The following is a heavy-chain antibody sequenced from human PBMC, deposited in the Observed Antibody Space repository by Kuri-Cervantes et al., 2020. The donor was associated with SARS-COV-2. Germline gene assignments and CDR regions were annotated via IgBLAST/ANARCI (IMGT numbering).Heavy chain of an antibody. J-gene: IGHJ4*02. CDR2: INPNSGGT. Sequence: ASVTVSCKASGYTFTGYYMHWVRQAPGQGLEWMGWINPNSGGTNYAQKFQGRVTMTRDTSTSTAYMELSRLRSDDTAVYYCARPMYSGSYYGGWGTFDYWGQGTLVTVSS. V-gene: IGHV1-2*02. CDR3: ARPMYSGSYYGGWGTFDY. D-gene: IGHD1-26*01. CDR1: GYTFTGYY.